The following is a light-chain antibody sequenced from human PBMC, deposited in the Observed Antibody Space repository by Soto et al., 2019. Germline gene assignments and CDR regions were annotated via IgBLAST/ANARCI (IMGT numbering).Light chain of an antibody. CDR3: QQYNSYIT. Sequence: QSPSTLSASVGDRVTITCRASQSISSWLAWYQQKPGKAPKLLIYDASSLESGVPSRFSGSGSGTEFTLTISSLQPDDFATYYCQQYNSYITFGGGTKVDIK. CDR2: DAS. V-gene: IGKV1-5*01. J-gene: IGKJ4*01. CDR1: QSISSW.